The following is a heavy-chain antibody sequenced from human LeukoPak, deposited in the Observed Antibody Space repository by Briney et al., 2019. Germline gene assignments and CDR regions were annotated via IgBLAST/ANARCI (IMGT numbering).Heavy chain of an antibody. D-gene: IGHD4-23*01. V-gene: IGHV3-7*01. J-gene: IGHJ4*02. CDR1: GFTFSSYW. Sequence: PGGSLRLSCAASGFTFSSYWMSWVRLAPGKGLEWVANIKQDGSEKYYVDSVKGRFTISRDNAKSSLYLQMSSLRAEDTAVYYCARCLYGGNSDFHYWGQGTLVTVSS. CDR2: IKQDGSEK. CDR3: ARCLYGGNSDFHY.